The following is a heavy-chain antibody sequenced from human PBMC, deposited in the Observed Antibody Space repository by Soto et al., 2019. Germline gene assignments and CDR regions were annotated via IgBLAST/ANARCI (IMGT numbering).Heavy chain of an antibody. CDR2: ISGSGGST. V-gene: IGHV3-23*01. CDR1: GFTFSSYA. Sequence: EVQLLESGGGLVQPGGSLRLSCAASGFTFSSYAMSWVRQAPGKGLEWVSAISGSGGSTYYADSVKGRFTISRDNSKNTLYLQMNSLRAEDTAVYYCAKDLARYCSGGSCYGLDYWGQGTLVTVSS. D-gene: IGHD2-15*01. J-gene: IGHJ4*02. CDR3: AKDLARYCSGGSCYGLDY.